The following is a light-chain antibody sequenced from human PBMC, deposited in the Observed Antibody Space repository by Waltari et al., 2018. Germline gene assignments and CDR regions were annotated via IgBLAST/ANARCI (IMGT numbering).Light chain of an antibody. CDR2: DAS. Sequence: EIVLTQSPATLSSSPGERAPLSCRASQSVSSYLAWYQQKPGQAPRLLIYDASNRATGIPARFSGSGSGTDFTLTISSLEPEDFAVYYCQQRSNWPSITFGQGTRLEIK. J-gene: IGKJ5*01. CDR1: QSVSSY. CDR3: QQRSNWPSIT. V-gene: IGKV3-11*01.